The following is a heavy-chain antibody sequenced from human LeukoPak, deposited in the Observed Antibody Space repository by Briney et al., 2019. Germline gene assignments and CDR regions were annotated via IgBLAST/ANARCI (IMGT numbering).Heavy chain of an antibody. D-gene: IGHD6-19*01. V-gene: IGHV3-20*04. Sequence: GGSLRLSCAASGFTFDDYGMAWVRQAPEKGLEWVSGSNWNGGRNNYADSVKGRFTISRDNATKSLYLQMNSLRAEDTALYYCARGYSTGWYLSSWGQGTLVTVSS. CDR2: SNWNGGRN. CDR1: GFTFDDYG. CDR3: ARGYSTGWYLSS. J-gene: IGHJ5*02.